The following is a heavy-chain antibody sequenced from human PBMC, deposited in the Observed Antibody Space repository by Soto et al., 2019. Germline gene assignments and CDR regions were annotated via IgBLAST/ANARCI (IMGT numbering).Heavy chain of an antibody. V-gene: IGHV3-15*01. D-gene: IGHD2-2*01. Sequence: PGGSLRLSCAASGITFSNAWMTWVRQAPGKGLEWVGRIKSITDGGTTDYAAPVKGRFTISRDDSKDTLYLQMNNLRTEDTAVYHCTTDPADIVVVPATFGMDVWGQGTTVTVSS. J-gene: IGHJ6*02. CDR1: GITFSNAW. CDR2: IKSITDGGTT. CDR3: TTDPADIVVVPATFGMDV.